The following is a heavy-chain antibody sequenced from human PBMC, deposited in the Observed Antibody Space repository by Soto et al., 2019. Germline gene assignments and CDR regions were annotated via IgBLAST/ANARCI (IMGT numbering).Heavy chain of an antibody. CDR1: GFTFSNAW. CDR2: IKSKTDGGTT. V-gene: IGHV3-15*07. D-gene: IGHD3-3*01. J-gene: IGHJ6*02. Sequence: LRLSCAASGFTFSNAWMNWVRQAPGKGLEWVGRIKSKTDGGTTDYAAPVKGRFTISRDDSKNTLYLQMNSLKTEDTAVYYCTSYYDFWSGYYYYGMDVWGQGTTVTVSS. CDR3: TSYYDFWSGYYYYGMDV.